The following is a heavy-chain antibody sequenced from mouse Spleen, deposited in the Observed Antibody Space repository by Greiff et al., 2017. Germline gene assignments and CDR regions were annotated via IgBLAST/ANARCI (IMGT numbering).Heavy chain of an antibody. CDR3: ARGGGYDEYFDV. CDR1: GYTFTSYW. CDR2: IYPGSGST. Sequence: VQLQQPGAELVKPGASVKMSCKASGYTFTSYWITWVKQRPGQGLEWIGDIYPGSGSTNYNEKFKSKATLTVDTSSSTAYMQLSSLTSEDSAVYYCARGGGYDEYFDVWGTGTTVTVSS. J-gene: IGHJ1*03. D-gene: IGHD2-2*01. V-gene: IGHV1-55*01.